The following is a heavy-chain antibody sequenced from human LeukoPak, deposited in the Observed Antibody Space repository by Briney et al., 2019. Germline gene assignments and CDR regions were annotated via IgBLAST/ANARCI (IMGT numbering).Heavy chain of an antibody. CDR3: AREGRGSYFDY. D-gene: IGHD1-26*01. J-gene: IGHJ4*02. CDR2: IKQDGSEK. Sequence: GGSLRLSCAASGFTFSSYAMSWVRQAPGKGLEWVANIKQDGSEKYYVDSVKGRFTISRDNAKNSLYLQMNSLRAEDTAGYYCAREGRGSYFDYWGQGTLVTVSS. CDR1: GFTFSSYA. V-gene: IGHV3-7*01.